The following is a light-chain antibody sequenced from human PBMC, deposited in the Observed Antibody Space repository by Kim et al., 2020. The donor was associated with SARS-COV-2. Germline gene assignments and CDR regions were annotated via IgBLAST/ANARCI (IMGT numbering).Light chain of an antibody. V-gene: IGLV3-19*01. Sequence: SSELTQDPAVSVALGQTVSITCQGDSLRSYYASWYQQKPGQAPVLVIYGKNNRPSGIPDRFSGSSSGNTASLTITGAQAEDEADYYCNSRDSSGNHRYVFGTGTKVTVL. CDR1: SLRSYY. CDR3: NSRDSSGNHRYV. CDR2: GKN. J-gene: IGLJ1*01.